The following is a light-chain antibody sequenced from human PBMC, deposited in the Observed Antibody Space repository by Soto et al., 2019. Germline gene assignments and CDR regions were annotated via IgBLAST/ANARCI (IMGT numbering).Light chain of an antibody. CDR1: SSDVGGYNY. Sequence: QSALTQPPSASGSPGQSVTISCTGTSSDVGGYNYVSWYQQHPGKVPKLMVYEVNKRPSGVPDRVSGSKSGNTASLTVSGLQAEDEADYYCTSYAGGNNVFGTGTKLTVL. J-gene: IGLJ1*01. CDR2: EVN. V-gene: IGLV2-8*01. CDR3: TSYAGGNNV.